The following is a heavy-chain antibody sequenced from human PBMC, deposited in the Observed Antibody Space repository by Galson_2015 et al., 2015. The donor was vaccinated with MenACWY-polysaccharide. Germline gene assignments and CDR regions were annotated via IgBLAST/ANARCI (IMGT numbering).Heavy chain of an antibody. D-gene: IGHD6-13*01. V-gene: IGHV5-51*07. CDR1: GYKFTSYW. CDR2: TYPGDSDT. CDR3: ARRGIAAAGTSPSTLDY. Sequence: QSGAEVKKPGESLKISCTVSGYKFTSYWIGWVHQMPGKGLEWMGITYPGDSDTRYSPSFQGQVTISADKSISTAYLQWSSLKASDTAMYYCARRGIAAAGTSPSTLDYWGQGTLVTVYS. J-gene: IGHJ4*02.